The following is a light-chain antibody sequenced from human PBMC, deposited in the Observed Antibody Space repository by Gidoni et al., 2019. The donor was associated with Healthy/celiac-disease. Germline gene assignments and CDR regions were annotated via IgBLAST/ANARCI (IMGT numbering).Light chain of an antibody. CDR3: QVWDSSSDSGV. CDR2: YDS. CDR1: NIGSKS. V-gene: IGLV3-21*04. J-gene: IGLJ3*02. Sequence: SYVLTQPPSVSVAAGTTARITCGGNNIGSKSVHWYQQKPGQAPVLVIYYDSDRPSGIPERFSGSNAGNTATLTISRVEAGDEADYYCQVWDSSSDSGVFGGGTKLTVL.